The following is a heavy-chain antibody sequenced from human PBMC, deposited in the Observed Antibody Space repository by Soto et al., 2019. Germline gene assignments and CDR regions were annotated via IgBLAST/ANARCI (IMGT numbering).Heavy chain of an antibody. CDR1: GFSLRTRGVA. J-gene: IGHJ4*02. D-gene: IGHD6-13*01. CDR2: VYWDDDK. Sequence: QITLKESGPTLVKPTQTLTLTCTFSGFSLRTRGVAVVWIRQPPGQALEWLVVVYWDDDKRYSPSQRSRRTVTKESSKNQVVLTVTNMDPVDTATYYCVHRRGSIVDYWGQGTLVTVSS. CDR3: VHRRGSIVDY. V-gene: IGHV2-5*02.